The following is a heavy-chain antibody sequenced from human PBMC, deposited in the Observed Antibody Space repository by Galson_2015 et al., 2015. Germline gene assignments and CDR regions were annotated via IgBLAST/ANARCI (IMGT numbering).Heavy chain of an antibody. CDR3: ARDPRITMVQAGIIDYYYYTDL. V-gene: IGHV3-48*03. CDR1: GFTFSTYE. D-gene: IGHD3-10*01. J-gene: IGHJ6*03. CDR2: IGSSGHTI. Sequence: SLRLSCAASGFTFSTYEMNWVRQAPGKGLEWLSYIGSSGHTIYYADSVKGRVTISRDNAKKSVYLQMNSLRVEDTAVYYCARDPRITMVQAGIIDYYYYTDLWDNPTTVTASS.